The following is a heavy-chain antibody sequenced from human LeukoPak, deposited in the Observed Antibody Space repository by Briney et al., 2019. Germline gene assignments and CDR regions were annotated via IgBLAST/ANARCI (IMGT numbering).Heavy chain of an antibody. CDR1: GFTFSNYD. J-gene: IGHJ4*02. V-gene: IGHV3-21*01. CDR3: ARDRCPTQ. D-gene: IGHD2-15*01. CDR2: ISATTIYT. Sequence: GGSLRLSCTASGFTFSNYDMTRVRQAPGKGLEWVSSISATTIYTFSADSVRGRFTISRDNVENSLYLQMNNLRGEDTAVYYCARDRCPTQWGQGTLVTVSS.